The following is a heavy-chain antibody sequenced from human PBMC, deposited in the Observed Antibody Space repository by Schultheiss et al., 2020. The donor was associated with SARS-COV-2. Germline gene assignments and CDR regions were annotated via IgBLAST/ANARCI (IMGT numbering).Heavy chain of an antibody. D-gene: IGHD7-27*01. J-gene: IGHJ4*02. Sequence: ESLKISCAASGFTFDDYAMHWVRQAPGKGLEWVGYIYTSGSTNYNPSLKSRVTMSVDTSKNQFSLKLSSVTAADTAVYYCARDLTGDFGDYWGQGTLVTVSS. CDR2: IYTSGST. V-gene: IGHV4-4*08. CDR3: ARDLTGDFGDY. CDR1: GFTFDDYA.